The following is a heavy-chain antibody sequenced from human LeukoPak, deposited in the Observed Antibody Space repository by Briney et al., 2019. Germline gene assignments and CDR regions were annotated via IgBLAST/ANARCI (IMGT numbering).Heavy chain of an antibody. V-gene: IGHV3-33*01. CDR3: ARDWGHCTNGVCYRFDY. D-gene: IGHD2-8*01. Sequence: PGGSLRLSYAASGFAFSSYGIHWVRQAPGKGLEWVAVIWYDGITKYYADSVKGRFTISRDDSKNTLYLQMNSLRAEDTAVYYCARDWGHCTNGVCYRFDYWGQGTLVTVSS. CDR2: IWYDGITK. CDR1: GFAFSSYG. J-gene: IGHJ4*02.